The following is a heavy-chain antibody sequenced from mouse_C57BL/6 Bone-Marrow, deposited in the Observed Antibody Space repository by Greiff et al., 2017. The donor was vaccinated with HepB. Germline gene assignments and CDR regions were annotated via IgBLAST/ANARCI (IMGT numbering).Heavy chain of an antibody. CDR3: ARREAMDY. CDR1: GFTFSSYT. J-gene: IGHJ4*01. Sequence: DVHLVESGGGLVKPGGSLKLSCAASGFTFSSYTMSWVRQTPEKRLEWVATISGGGGNTYYPDSVKGRFTISRDNAKNTLYLQMSSLRSEDTALYYCARREAMDYWGQGTSVTVSS. CDR2: ISGGGGNT. V-gene: IGHV5-9*01.